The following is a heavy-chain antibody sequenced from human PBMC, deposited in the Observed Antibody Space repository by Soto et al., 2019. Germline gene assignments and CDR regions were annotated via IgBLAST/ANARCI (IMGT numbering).Heavy chain of an antibody. D-gene: IGHD2-2*01. J-gene: IGHJ5*02. CDR3: ARGREGIVVVPAAMRGYNWFDP. CDR1: GGSFSGYY. Sequence: QVQLQQWGAGLLKPSETLSLTCAVYGGSFSGYYWSWIRQPPGKGLEWIGEINHSGGTNYNPSLKSRVTISVDTSKNQFSLKLSSVTAADTAVYYCARGREGIVVVPAAMRGYNWFDPWGQGTLVTVSS. V-gene: IGHV4-34*01. CDR2: INHSGGT.